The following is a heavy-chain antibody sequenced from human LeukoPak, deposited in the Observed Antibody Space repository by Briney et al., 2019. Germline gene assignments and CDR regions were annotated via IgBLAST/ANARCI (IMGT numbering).Heavy chain of an antibody. CDR3: AKDLKVRGVTPGPDAFDI. V-gene: IGHV3-23*01. Sequence: LSGGSLRLSCAASGFTFSSYAMSWVRQAPGKGLEWVSAISGSGGSTYYADSVKGRFTISRDNSKNTLYLQMNSLRAEDTAVYYCAKDLKVRGVTPGPDAFDIWGQGTMVTVSS. D-gene: IGHD3-10*01. CDR1: GFTFSSYA. CDR2: ISGSGGST. J-gene: IGHJ3*02.